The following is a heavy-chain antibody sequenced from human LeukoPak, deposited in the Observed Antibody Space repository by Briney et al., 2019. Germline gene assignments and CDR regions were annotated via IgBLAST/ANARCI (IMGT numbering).Heavy chain of an antibody. CDR1: GYTFSSYY. V-gene: IGHV1-46*01. D-gene: IGHD3-10*01. Sequence: GASVKVSCKASGYTFSSYYMHWVRQAPGQGLEWMGIINPSGGSTSYAQKFQGRVTMTRDMSTSTVYMELSSLRSEDTAVYYCARDETHYFNADYWGQGTLVTVSS. CDR2: INPSGGST. J-gene: IGHJ4*02. CDR3: ARDETHYFNADY.